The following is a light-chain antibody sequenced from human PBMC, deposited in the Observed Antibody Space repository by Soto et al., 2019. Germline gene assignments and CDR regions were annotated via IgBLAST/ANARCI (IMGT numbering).Light chain of an antibody. CDR2: GAS. Sequence: EIVMTQSPATLSVSPGESATLSCRASQNINSDLAWYVQKPGQAPRRVIYGASTWGTDVPPRFAGSGSGTEVTLTIRGLQSDDFEVYYGQQYNSWPITFGQVTRL. CDR1: QNINSD. V-gene: IGKV3D-15*01. CDR3: QQYNSWPIT. J-gene: IGKJ5*01.